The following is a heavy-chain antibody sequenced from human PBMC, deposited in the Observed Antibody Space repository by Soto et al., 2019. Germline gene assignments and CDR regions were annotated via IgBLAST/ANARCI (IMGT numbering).Heavy chain of an antibody. CDR2: IYYSGST. CDR3: ASPIAAAGYFDY. D-gene: IGHD6-13*01. J-gene: IGHJ4*02. CDR1: GGSFSSCIYD. Sequence: XTLSLPCTVSGGSFSSCIYDWSWIRQHPGKGLVWIWYIYYSGSTNYNPSLKSRVTISVDTSKNQFSLKLSSVTAADKAVYYCASPIAAAGYFDYWGQGTLVTVSS. V-gene: IGHV4-61*01.